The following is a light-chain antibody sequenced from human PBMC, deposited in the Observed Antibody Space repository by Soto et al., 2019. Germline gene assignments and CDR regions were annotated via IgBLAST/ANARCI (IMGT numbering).Light chain of an antibody. V-gene: IGLV2-11*01. J-gene: IGLJ3*02. CDR1: SSDVGGYNY. CDR2: DVS. CDR3: GSYAGSYTWV. Sequence: QSALTQPRSVSGSPGQSVTISCTGTSSDVGGYNYVSWYQQYPGKAPKLMTYDVSKRPSGIPDRFSGSKSGNTASLTISGLQAEDEADYYCGSYAGSYTWVFGGGTKLTVL.